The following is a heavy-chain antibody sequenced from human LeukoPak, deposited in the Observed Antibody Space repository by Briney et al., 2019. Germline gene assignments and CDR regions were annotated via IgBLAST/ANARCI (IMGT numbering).Heavy chain of an antibody. Sequence: PSETLSLTCTVSGYSISSGYYWGWIRQPPGKGLEWIGSIYHSGSTYYNPSLKSRVTISVDTSKNPFSLKLSSVTAADTAVYYCARGSYSFYWGQGTLVTVSS. D-gene: IGHD3-10*01. CDR2: IYHSGST. CDR1: GYSISSGYY. J-gene: IGHJ4*02. CDR3: ARGSYSFY. V-gene: IGHV4-38-2*02.